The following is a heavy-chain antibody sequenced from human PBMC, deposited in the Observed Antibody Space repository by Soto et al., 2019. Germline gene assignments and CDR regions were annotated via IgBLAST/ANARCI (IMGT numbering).Heavy chain of an antibody. Sequence: PGGSLRLSCAASGFTFSSYAMSWVRQAPGKGLEWVSAISGSGGSTYYADSVKGRFTISRDNSKNTLYLQMNSLRAEDTAVYYCAKVVDTAMADYYYYGMDVWGQGTTVTVSS. V-gene: IGHV3-23*01. CDR3: AKVVDTAMADYYYYGMDV. J-gene: IGHJ6*02. CDR1: GFTFSSYA. D-gene: IGHD5-18*01. CDR2: ISGSGGST.